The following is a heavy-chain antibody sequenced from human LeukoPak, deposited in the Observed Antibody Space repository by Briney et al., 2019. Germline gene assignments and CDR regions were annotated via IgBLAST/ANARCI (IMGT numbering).Heavy chain of an antibody. V-gene: IGHV1-69*02. CDR3: AVLVGYSYGSVPTSTNWFDP. CDR2: IIPILGIA. Sequence: SVKVSCKASGGTFSSYTISWVRQAPGQGLEWMGRIIPILGIANYAQKFQGRVTITADKSTSTAYVELSSLRSEDTAVYYCAVLVGYSYGSVPTSTNWFDPWGQGTLVTVSS. D-gene: IGHD5-18*01. J-gene: IGHJ5*02. CDR1: GGTFSSYT.